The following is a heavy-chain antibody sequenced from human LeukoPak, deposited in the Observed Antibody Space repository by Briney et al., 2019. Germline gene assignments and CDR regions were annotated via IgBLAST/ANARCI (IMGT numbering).Heavy chain of an antibody. D-gene: IGHD3-16*01. Sequence: SETLSLTCTVSGGSISSYYWSWIRQPPGKGLEWIGYIYYSGSTNYNPSLERRVTISVDTSKNQFSLQLSSVTRADAAVYYCGAGGGEGPEYYYDYWGQGTLVTVSS. CDR2: IYYSGST. J-gene: IGHJ4*02. V-gene: IGHV4-59*12. CDR1: GGSISSYY. CDR3: GAGGGEGPEYYYDY.